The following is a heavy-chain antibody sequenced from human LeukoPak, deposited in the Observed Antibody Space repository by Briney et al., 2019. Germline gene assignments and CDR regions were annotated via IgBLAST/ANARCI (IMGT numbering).Heavy chain of an antibody. D-gene: IGHD4-17*01. CDR1: GFTFNSYS. V-gene: IGHV3-21*01. CDR3: ARGIYGDYGYDAFDI. CDR2: ISSSSSYI. Sequence: GGSLRLSCAASGFTFNSYSMNWVRQAPGKGLEWVSSISSSSSYIYYADSVKGRYTISRDNAKNSLYLQMNSLRAEDTAVYYCARGIYGDYGYDAFDIWGQGTMVTVSS. J-gene: IGHJ3*02.